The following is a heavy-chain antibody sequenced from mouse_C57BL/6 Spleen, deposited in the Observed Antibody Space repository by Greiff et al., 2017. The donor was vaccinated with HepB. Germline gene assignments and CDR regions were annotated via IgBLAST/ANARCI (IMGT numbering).Heavy chain of an antibody. D-gene: IGHD2-4*01. J-gene: IGHJ4*01. Sequence: EVKLVESGGGLVKPGGSLKLSCAASGFTFSDYGMHWVRQAPEKGLEWVAYISSGSSTIYYADTVKGRFTISRDNAKNTLFLQMTSLRSEDTAMYYCARENDYDENYYAMDYWGQGTSVTVSS. V-gene: IGHV5-17*01. CDR2: ISSGSSTI. CDR3: ARENDYDENYYAMDY. CDR1: GFTFSDYG.